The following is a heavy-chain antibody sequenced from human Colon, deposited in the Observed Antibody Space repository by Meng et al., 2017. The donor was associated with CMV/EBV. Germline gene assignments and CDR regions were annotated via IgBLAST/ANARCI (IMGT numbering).Heavy chain of an antibody. V-gene: IGHV4-39*07. Sequence: GSLRLSCNVSGDSISNTEYFWGWIRQPPGKGLEWVGTTYQSGRTYVKPSLKSRVTISLDTSKNQVSLKVTSVTAADTAVYYCARDGQRISVVWGVPNWFDPWGQGTLVTVSS. CDR2: TYQSGRT. D-gene: IGHD3-10*01. CDR1: GDSISNTEYF. CDR3: ARDGQRISVVWGVPNWFDP. J-gene: IGHJ5*02.